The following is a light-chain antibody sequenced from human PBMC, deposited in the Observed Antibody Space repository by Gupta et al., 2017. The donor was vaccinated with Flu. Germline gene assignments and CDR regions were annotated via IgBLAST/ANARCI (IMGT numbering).Light chain of an antibody. CDR3: SSYSSSGTLV. CDR1: INDIGYYNY. CDR2: EVS. V-gene: IGLV2-14*01. J-gene: IGLJ1*01. Sequence: QSALTQPASVSGSPGQSITISCTGTINDIGYYNYVSWYQHHPGKAPKLIIYEVSNRPPGVSDRFSASKAGNTASLTXSXLQAEDXTDYYCSSYSSSGTLVFGTGTYVTVL.